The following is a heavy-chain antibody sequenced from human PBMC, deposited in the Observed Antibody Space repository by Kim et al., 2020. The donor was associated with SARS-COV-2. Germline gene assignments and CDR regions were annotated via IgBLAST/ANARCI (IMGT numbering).Heavy chain of an antibody. Sequence: ASVKVSCKASGYTFTRYAMHWVRQAPGQRLEWMGWINAGNGNTKYSQKFQGRVTITRDTSASTDYMELSSLRSEDTAVYYCARDPQYCGGDCYRGGGYGMDVWGQGTTVTVSS. CDR1: GYTFTRYA. CDR3: ARDPQYCGGDCYRGGGYGMDV. J-gene: IGHJ6*02. CDR2: INAGNGNT. D-gene: IGHD2-21*02. V-gene: IGHV1-3*01.